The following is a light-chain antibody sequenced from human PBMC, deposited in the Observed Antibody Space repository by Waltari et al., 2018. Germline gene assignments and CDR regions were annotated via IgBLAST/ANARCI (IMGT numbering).Light chain of an antibody. J-gene: IGLJ2*01. CDR1: SSAVGGLNS. Sequence: QSPLTQPRSVSGPPGQSVTISCTGTSSAVGGLNSVSWYQHHPGKAPKFLIYDVNKRPSGVPDHFSGSKSGNTASLTISWLQAEDEADYYCCSYAGNYIMIFGGGTKLTVL. V-gene: IGLV2-11*01. CDR2: DVN. CDR3: CSYAGNYIMI.